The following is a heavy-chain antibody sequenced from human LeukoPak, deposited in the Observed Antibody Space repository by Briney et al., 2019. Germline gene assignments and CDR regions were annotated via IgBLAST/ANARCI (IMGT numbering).Heavy chain of an antibody. J-gene: IGHJ4*02. CDR2: IKIDGSGT. Sequence: PGGSLRLSCVASGFTFSSYWMHWVRQAPGEGLVWVSRIKIDGSGTGYADSVKGRFTISRDNAKNTLYLQMNSLRADDTAVYYCARDSTVSDFGYWGQGTLVTVSS. D-gene: IGHD4-17*01. V-gene: IGHV3-74*01. CDR1: GFTFSSYW. CDR3: ARDSTVSDFGY.